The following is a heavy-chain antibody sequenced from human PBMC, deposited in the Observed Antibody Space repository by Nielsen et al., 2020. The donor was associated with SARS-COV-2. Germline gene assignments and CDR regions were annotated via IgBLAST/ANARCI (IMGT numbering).Heavy chain of an antibody. CDR2: ISYDGSNK. CDR3: AKLGYDSSGYYYGDYGMDV. D-gene: IGHD3-22*01. V-gene: IGHV3-30*18. J-gene: IGHJ6*02. CDR1: GFTFSSYG. Sequence: GESLKISCAASGFTFSSYGMHWVRQAPGKGLEWVAVISYDGSNKYYADSVKGRFTISRDNSKNTLYLQMNSLRAEDTALYYCAKLGYDSSGYYYGDYGMDVWGQGTTVTVSS.